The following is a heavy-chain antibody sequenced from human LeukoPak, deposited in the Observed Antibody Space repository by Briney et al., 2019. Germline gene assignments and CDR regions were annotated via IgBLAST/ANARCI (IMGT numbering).Heavy chain of an antibody. CDR2: INPNSGGT. CDR1: GYTFTGYY. V-gene: IGHV1-2*06. Sequence: GASVKVSCKASGYTFTGYYMPWVRQAPGQGLEWMGRINPNSGGTNYAQKFQGRVTMTRDTSISTAYMELSRLRSDDTAVYYCARELKLSQITMIVVVIHFPDYWGQGTLVTVSS. CDR3: ARELKLSQITMIVVVIHFPDY. D-gene: IGHD3-22*01. J-gene: IGHJ4*02.